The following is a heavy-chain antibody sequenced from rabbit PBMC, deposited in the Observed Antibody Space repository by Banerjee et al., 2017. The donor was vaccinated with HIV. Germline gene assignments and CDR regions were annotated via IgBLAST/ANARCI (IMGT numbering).Heavy chain of an antibody. V-gene: IGHV1S40*01. D-gene: IGHD4-1*01. CDR1: GFSLSNKYV. CDR2: IYAGKGNA. CDR3: ARDLAGVTGWNFNL. Sequence: QSLQESGGGLFQPGGSLALTCKASGFSLSNKYVMCWVRQAPGKGLEWIGIIYAGKGNADYASWVNGRFTISKTSSTTVTLQMTSPTAADTATYFCARDLAGVTGWNFNLWGQGTLVTVS. J-gene: IGHJ4*01.